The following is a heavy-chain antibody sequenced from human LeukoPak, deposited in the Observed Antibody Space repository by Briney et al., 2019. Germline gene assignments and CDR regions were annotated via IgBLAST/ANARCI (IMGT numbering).Heavy chain of an antibody. D-gene: IGHD3-3*01. Sequence: GRSLRLSCAASGFTFSGYAMSWVRQAPGKGLEWVSAISGSGGNTYYAASVKGRFTLSRDNSKNTLYLQMTSLRAEDTAIYFCAKDRYDFWSGYPPPYYFDYWGQGTLVAVSS. CDR3: AKDRYDFWSGYPPPYYFDY. CDR2: ISGSGGNT. V-gene: IGHV3-23*01. CDR1: GFTFSGYA. J-gene: IGHJ4*02.